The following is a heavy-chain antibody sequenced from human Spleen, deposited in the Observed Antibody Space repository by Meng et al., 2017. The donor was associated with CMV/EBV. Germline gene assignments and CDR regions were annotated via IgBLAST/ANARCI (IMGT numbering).Heavy chain of an antibody. CDR3: ARDLYADHHFDS. Sequence: SCAASGFTFSAYSMNWVRQAPGKGLEWVSSISNSNVYTFYADSVKGRFTISRDNAKNSLYLQMNSLRAGDTAVYYCARDLYADHHFDSWGQGTLVTVSS. CDR1: GFTFSAYS. D-gene: IGHD2-2*01. V-gene: IGHV3-21*01. CDR2: ISNSNVYT. J-gene: IGHJ4*02.